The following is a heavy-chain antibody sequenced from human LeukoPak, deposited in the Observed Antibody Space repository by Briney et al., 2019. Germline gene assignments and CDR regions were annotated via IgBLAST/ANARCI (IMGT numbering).Heavy chain of an antibody. CDR1: GFTFSSYS. D-gene: IGHD2-8*01. J-gene: IGHJ4*02. CDR3: AREHLEEGVNDY. CDR2: ISSSSSYI. Sequence: GGSLRPSCAASGFTFSSYSMNWVRQAPGKGLEWVSSISSSSSYIYYADSVKGRFTISRDNAKNSLYLQMNSLRAEDTAVYYCAREHLEEGVNDYWGQGTLVTVSS. V-gene: IGHV3-21*01.